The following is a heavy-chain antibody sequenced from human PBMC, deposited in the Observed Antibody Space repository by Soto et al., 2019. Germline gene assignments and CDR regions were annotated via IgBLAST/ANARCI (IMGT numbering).Heavy chain of an antibody. V-gene: IGHV4-34*01. J-gene: IGHJ4*02. CDR1: GGSFSGYY. D-gene: IGHD3-10*01. Sequence: QVQLQQWGAGLLKPSETLSLTCAVYGGSFSGYYWSWIRQPPGKGLEWIGEINHSGSTNYNPSLKSRVTIAVDTSKSQFSLKLSSVTAADTAVYYCARPGVTGAVRYFDYWGQGTLVTVSS. CDR3: ARPGVTGAVRYFDY. CDR2: INHSGST.